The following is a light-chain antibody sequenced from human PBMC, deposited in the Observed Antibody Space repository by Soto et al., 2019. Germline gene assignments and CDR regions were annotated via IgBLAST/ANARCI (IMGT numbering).Light chain of an antibody. V-gene: IGLV1-40*01. CDR2: GNT. Sequence: QAVVTQPPSVSGAPGQRVTISCTGSSSNIGAGSDVHWYQHFPGTAPKGLIYGNTNRPAGVPDRFSGSKSGTSASLAIAGLQAGDEADYYCQSYDSRRTGSVFGGGTTLTVL. CDR1: SSNIGAGSD. J-gene: IGLJ3*02. CDR3: QSYDSRRTGSV.